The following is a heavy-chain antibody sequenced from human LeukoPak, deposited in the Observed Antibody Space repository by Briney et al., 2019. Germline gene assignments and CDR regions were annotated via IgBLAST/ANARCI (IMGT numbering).Heavy chain of an antibody. Sequence: SETLSLTCAVYGGSFSGYYWSWIRQPPGKGLEWIGVINHSGSTNYNPSLKSRVTISVDTSKTQFSLKLSSVTAADTAVYYCARGGSEWELLRGYYFDYWGQGTLVTVSS. J-gene: IGHJ4*02. CDR2: INHSGST. D-gene: IGHD1-26*01. V-gene: IGHV4-34*01. CDR1: GGSFSGYY. CDR3: ARGGSEWELLRGYYFDY.